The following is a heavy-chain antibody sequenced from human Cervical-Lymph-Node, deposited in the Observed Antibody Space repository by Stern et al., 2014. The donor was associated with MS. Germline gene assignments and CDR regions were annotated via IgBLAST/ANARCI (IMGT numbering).Heavy chain of an antibody. D-gene: IGHD2/OR15-2a*01. CDR1: GGTFSSYA. V-gene: IGHV1-69*12. CDR3: TRTSTRGFDY. J-gene: IGHJ4*02. CDR2: IFPIFGTA. Sequence: QVQLVQSGAEVKKPGSSVKVSCKAFGGTFSSYAVTWVRQAPGHGLEWMGGIFPIFGTANYAQKVQGRVTITVDESTRTVHMEISSLRSEDTAIYYCTRTSTRGFDYWGQGTLVTVSS.